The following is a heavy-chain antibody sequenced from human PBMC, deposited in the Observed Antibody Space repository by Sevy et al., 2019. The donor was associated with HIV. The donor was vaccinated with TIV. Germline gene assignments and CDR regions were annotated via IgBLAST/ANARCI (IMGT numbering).Heavy chain of an antibody. Sequence: GGSLRLSCTTSGFTFTSYAMNWVRQAPGKGLEWVSTIFRNFRGVDVTYDADSVKGRFTISRESSRNTRYLQMNSLRAEDTAVYYCAGARYDSSGSFDALDIWGQGTMVTVSS. J-gene: IGHJ3*02. CDR2: IFRNFRGVDVT. CDR3: AGARYDSSGSFDALDI. D-gene: IGHD3-22*01. V-gene: IGHV3-23*01. CDR1: GFTFTSYA.